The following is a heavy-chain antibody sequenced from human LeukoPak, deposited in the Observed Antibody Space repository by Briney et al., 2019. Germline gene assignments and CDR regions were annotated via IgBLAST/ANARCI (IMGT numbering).Heavy chain of an antibody. D-gene: IGHD6-6*01. CDR3: ARVPMIAARPRYFQH. CDR2: ISSSGSTI. J-gene: IGHJ1*01. V-gene: IGHV3-11*04. Sequence: GGSLRLSCAASGFTFSDYYMSWIRQAPGKGLEWVSYISSSGSTIYYADSVKGRFTISRDNAKNSLYLQMNSLRAEDTAVYYCARVPMIAARPRYFQHWGQGTLVTVSS. CDR1: GFTFSDYY.